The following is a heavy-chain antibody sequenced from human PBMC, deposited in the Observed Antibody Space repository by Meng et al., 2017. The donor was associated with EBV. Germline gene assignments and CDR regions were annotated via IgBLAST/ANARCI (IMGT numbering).Heavy chain of an antibody. CDR2: INPNSGGT. D-gene: IGHD6-13*01. Sequence: QVQLVQSGAEVKKPGASVKVSRKASGYTFTGYYMHWVRQAPGQGLEWMGRINPNSGGTNYAQKFQGRVTMTRDTSISTAYMELSRLRSDDTAVYYCAKGADLAAAGTFWFDPWGQGTLVTVSS. CDR3: AKGADLAAAGTFWFDP. CDR1: GYTFTGYY. V-gene: IGHV1-2*06. J-gene: IGHJ5*02.